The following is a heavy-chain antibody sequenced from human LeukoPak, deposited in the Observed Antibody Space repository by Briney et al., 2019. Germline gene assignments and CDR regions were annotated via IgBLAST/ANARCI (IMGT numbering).Heavy chain of an antibody. Sequence: GGSLRLSCAASGFTFSNAWMSWVRQAPGKGLEWVGRIKSKTDGGTTDYAASVKGRFTISRDDSKNTLYLQMNSLKTEDTAVYYCTTEWRRQQLVRRVVDYWGQGTLVTVSS. CDR2: IKSKTDGGTT. D-gene: IGHD6-13*01. CDR3: TTEWRRQQLVRRVVDY. CDR1: GFTFSNAW. J-gene: IGHJ4*02. V-gene: IGHV3-15*01.